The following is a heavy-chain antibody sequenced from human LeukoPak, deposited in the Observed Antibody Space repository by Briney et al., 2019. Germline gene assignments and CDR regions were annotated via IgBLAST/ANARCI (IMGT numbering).Heavy chain of an antibody. V-gene: IGHV3-30*02. J-gene: IGHJ5*02. CDR3: AKDLLEGIVLMVYDIGFDP. CDR1: GFTFSSYG. Sequence: QPGGSLRLSCAASGFTFSSYGMHWVRQAPGKGLEWVAVIWYDGSNKYYADSVKGRFTISRDNSKNTLYLQMNSLRAEDTAVYYCAKDLLEGIVLMVYDIGFDPWGQGTLVTVSS. CDR2: IWYDGSNK. D-gene: IGHD2-8*01.